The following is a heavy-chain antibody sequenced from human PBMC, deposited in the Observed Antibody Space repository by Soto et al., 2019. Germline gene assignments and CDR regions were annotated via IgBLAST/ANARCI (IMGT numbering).Heavy chain of an antibody. J-gene: IGHJ4*02. V-gene: IGHV3-30-3*01. CDR1: GFTFSSYA. CDR3: ARDKRDLRFLEWSYYFAY. CDR2: ISYDGSNK. D-gene: IGHD3-3*01. Sequence: QVQLVESGGGVVQPGRSLRLSCTASGFTFSSYAMHWVRQAPGKGPEWVAVISYDGSNKYYADSVKGRFTISRDNSKNTLYLQMNSLRAEDTAVYYCARDKRDLRFLEWSYYFAYWGQGTLVTVSS.